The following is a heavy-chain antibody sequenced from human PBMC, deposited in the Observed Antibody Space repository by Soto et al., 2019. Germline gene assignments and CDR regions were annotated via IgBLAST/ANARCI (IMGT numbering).Heavy chain of an antibody. CDR2: INSDGSST. Sequence: GGSLRLSCAASGFTFSSYWMHWVRQAPGKGLVWVSRINSDGSSTSYADSVKGRFTISRDNAKNTLYLQMNSLRAEDTAVYYCARALKAYYYDSSGYLTFDPWGQGTLVTVSS. J-gene: IGHJ5*02. D-gene: IGHD3-22*01. CDR3: ARALKAYYYDSSGYLTFDP. CDR1: GFTFSSYW. V-gene: IGHV3-74*01.